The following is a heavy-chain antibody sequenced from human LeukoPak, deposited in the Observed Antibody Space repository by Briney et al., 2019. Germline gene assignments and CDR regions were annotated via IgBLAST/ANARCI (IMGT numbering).Heavy chain of an antibody. J-gene: IGHJ3*02. CDR2: INHSGSI. D-gene: IGHD6-19*01. V-gene: IGHV4-34*01. CDR3: ARGSIAVAGTDAFDI. Sequence: SETLSLTCAVYGGSFSGYCWSWIRQPPGKGLEWIGEINHSGSINYNPSLKSRVTISVDTSKNQFSLKLSSVTAADTAVYYRARGSIAVAGTDAFDIWGQGTMVTVSS. CDR1: GGSFSGYC.